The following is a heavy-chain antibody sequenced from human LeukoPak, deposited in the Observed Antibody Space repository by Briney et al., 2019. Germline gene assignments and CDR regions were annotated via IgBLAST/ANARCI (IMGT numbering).Heavy chain of an antibody. V-gene: IGHV3-30-3*01. Sequence: GGSLRLSCAASGFTFSSYAVHWVRQAPGKGLGWVAGLSSDGTNKYYADSVQGRFTISRDTSKNTLYLLMNSLRAEDTAVYYCARDQESGSYDYWGQGTLVTVSS. D-gene: IGHD1-26*01. CDR3: ARDQESGSYDY. CDR2: LSSDGTNK. J-gene: IGHJ4*02. CDR1: GFTFSSYA.